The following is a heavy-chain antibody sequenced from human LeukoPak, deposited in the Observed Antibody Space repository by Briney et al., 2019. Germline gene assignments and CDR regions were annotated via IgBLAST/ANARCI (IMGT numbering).Heavy chain of an antibody. V-gene: IGHV3-53*01. CDR1: GFTVSRNY. J-gene: IGHJ4*02. D-gene: IGHD3-3*01. Sequence: PGGSLRLSCAASGFTVSRNYMSWVRQAPGKGLEWVSVLYSDGSTYHADSVKGRFTISRDNAKNSLYLQMNSLRAEDTAVYYCARTDFKMGFDYWGQGTLVTVSS. CDR2: LYSDGST. CDR3: ARTDFKMGFDY.